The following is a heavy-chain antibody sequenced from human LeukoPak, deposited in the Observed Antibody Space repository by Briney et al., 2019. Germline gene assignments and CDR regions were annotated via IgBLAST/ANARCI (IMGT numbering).Heavy chain of an antibody. CDR3: TRTVATRGVRYFDY. J-gene: IGHJ4*02. D-gene: IGHD5-12*01. CDR1: RFTFSSYA. Sequence: PGGSLRLSCAAPRFTFSSYAMSWVRQAPGKGLEWVGFIRSKAYGGTTEYAASVKGRFTISRDDSKSIAYLQMNSLKTEDTAVYYCTRTVATRGVRYFDYWGQGTLVTVSA. CDR2: IRSKAYGGTT. V-gene: IGHV3-49*04.